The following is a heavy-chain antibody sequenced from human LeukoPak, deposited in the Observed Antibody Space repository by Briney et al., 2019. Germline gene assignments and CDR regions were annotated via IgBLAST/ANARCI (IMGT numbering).Heavy chain of an antibody. J-gene: IGHJ5*01. CDR1: GGSISSYY. V-gene: IGHV4-4*07. Sequence: SETLSLTCTVSGGSISSYYWSWIRQPAGKGLEWIGRIYTSGSTNYNPSLKSRVTMSVDTSKNQFSLKLSSVTAADTAVYYCARESGYCSGGSCRNWFDSWGQGTLVTVSS. D-gene: IGHD2-15*01. CDR2: IYTSGST. CDR3: ARESGYCSGGSCRNWFDS.